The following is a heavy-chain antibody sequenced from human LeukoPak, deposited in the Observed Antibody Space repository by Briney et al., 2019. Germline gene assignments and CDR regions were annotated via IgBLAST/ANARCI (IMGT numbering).Heavy chain of an antibody. D-gene: IGHD5-24*01. Sequence: SGTLSLTCAVSGGSISSANWWSWVRQPPGKGLEWIGEIYLGGKTNYNPSLKSRVTISIDTSKNQFSLKLISVTAADTALYYCARYMATPGTRGFDSWGQGTLVTVSS. J-gene: IGHJ4*02. CDR3: ARYMATPGTRGFDS. V-gene: IGHV4-4*02. CDR1: GGSISSANW. CDR2: IYLGGKT.